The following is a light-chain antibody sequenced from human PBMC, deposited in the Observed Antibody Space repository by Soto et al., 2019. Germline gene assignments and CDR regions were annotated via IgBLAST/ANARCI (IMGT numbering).Light chain of an antibody. CDR2: KAA. V-gene: IGKV1-5*03. CDR3: QHYNSYSEA. Sequence: DIQMTQSPSTLSASVGDRVAITFRASDNIAPWVAWYQQKPGKAPKLLIYKAANLADEVPSRFAGSGSGTDFTLTITRLQPDDFATYYCQHYNSYSEAFGQGTKVDIK. CDR1: DNIAPW. J-gene: IGKJ1*01.